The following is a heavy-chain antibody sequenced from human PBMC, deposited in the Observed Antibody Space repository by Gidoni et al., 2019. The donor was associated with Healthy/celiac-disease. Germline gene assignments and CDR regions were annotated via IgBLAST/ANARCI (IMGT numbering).Heavy chain of an antibody. D-gene: IGHD4-17*01. CDR1: GFTFGDYA. Sequence: EVQLVESGGGLVKPGRSLRLSCTASGFTFGDYAMSWFRQAPGKGLEWVGFIRSKAYGGTTEYAASVKGRFTISRDDSKSIAYLQMNSLKTEDTAVYYCTRVATVVRRDSYFDYWGQGTLVTVSS. CDR2: IRSKAYGGTT. J-gene: IGHJ4*02. V-gene: IGHV3-49*05. CDR3: TRVATVVRRDSYFDY.